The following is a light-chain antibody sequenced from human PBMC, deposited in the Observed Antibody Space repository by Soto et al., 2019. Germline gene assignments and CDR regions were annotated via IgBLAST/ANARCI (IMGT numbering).Light chain of an antibody. Sequence: QSALTQPASVSGSPGQSITISCTGTSSDVGGYNYVSWYQQHPGKASKLMIYEVSNRPSGVSNRFSGSKSGNTASLTISGLQADDEAVYYCSSYTTSSTLDVFGTGTKVTVL. V-gene: IGLV2-14*01. J-gene: IGLJ1*01. CDR2: EVS. CDR1: SSDVGGYNY. CDR3: SSYTTSSTLDV.